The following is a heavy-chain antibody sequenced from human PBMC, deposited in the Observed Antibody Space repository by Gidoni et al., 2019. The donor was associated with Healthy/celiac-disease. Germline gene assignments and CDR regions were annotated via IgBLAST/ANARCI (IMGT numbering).Heavy chain of an antibody. CDR2: ISGSGGST. V-gene: IGHV3-23*01. CDR3: AKVMIGDYVESALFDY. Sequence: EVQLLESGGGLVQPGGSLRLSCAASGFPFSSYAMSWVRQAPGKGLEWVSAISGSGGSTYYADSVKGRFTISRDNSKNTLYLQMNSLRAEDTAVYYCAKVMIGDYVESALFDYWGQGTLVTVSS. CDR1: GFPFSSYA. J-gene: IGHJ4*02. D-gene: IGHD4-17*01.